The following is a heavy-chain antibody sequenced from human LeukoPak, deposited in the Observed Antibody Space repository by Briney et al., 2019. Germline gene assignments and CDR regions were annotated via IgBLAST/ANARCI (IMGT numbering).Heavy chain of an antibody. CDR3: ARELRFLEWLPLYGMDV. CDR2: IIPIFGTA. J-gene: IGHJ6*02. Sequence: ASVKVSYKASGGTFSSYAISWVRQAPGQGLEWMGGIIPIFGTANYAQKFQGRVAITADESTSTAYMELSSLRSEDTAVYYCARELRFLEWLPLYGMDVWGQGTTVTVSS. D-gene: IGHD3-3*01. V-gene: IGHV1-69*13. CDR1: GGTFSSYA.